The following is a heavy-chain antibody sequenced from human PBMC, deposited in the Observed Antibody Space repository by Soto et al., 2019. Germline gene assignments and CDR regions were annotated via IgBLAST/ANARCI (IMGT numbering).Heavy chain of an antibody. V-gene: IGHV3-33*08. CDR3: ASQIFWSGSTAHGMDV. CDR1: GFAFSNSG. Sequence: PGGSLRLCCVASGFAFSNSGVAGFRQAPEKGLEWVAYICFDGTQKYYAGSVNGRFTISRDNSKNTLYLQMNSLRAEDTAVFYCASQIFWSGSTAHGMDVWGQGTAVTVSS. J-gene: IGHJ6*02. D-gene: IGHD3-3*01. CDR2: ICFDGTQK.